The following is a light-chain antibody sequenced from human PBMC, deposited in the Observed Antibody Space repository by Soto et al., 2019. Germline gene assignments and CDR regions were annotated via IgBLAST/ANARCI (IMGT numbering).Light chain of an antibody. CDR1: QSVSSSY. CDR2: DAS. CDR3: QQYGTSPRT. V-gene: IGKV3-20*01. J-gene: IGKJ1*01. Sequence: EIVLTQSPGTLSLSPGERATLFCRASQSVSSSYLAWYQQKAGQAPRLLIYDASSRATGIPDRFSGSGSGTDFTLTIVRLEPEDFAVYYCQQYGTSPRTFGQGTKV.